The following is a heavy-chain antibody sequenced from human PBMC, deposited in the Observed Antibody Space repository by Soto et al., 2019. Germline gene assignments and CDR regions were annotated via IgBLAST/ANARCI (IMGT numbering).Heavy chain of an antibody. J-gene: IGHJ3*02. Sequence: SETLSLTCAVYGGSFSGYYWSWIRQPPGKGLEWIGEINHSGSTNYNPSLKSRVTISVDTSKNQFSLKLSSVTAADTAVYYCAGAPKWLAAPDAFDIWGQGTMVTVSS. CDR3: AGAPKWLAAPDAFDI. CDR2: INHSGST. CDR1: GGSFSGYY. D-gene: IGHD6-19*01. V-gene: IGHV4-34*01.